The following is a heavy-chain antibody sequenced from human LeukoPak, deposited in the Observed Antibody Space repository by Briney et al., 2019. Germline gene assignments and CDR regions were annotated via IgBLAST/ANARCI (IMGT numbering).Heavy chain of an antibody. V-gene: IGHV4-59*01. Sequence: PSGTLSLTCTVSGGSISSYYWSWIRQPPGKGLEWIGYIYYSGSTNYNPSLKSRVTISVDTSKNQFSLKLSSVTAADTAVYYCAREGDGIAAAGLDVWGQGTTVTVSS. CDR1: GGSISSYY. CDR3: AREGDGIAAAGLDV. CDR2: IYYSGST. J-gene: IGHJ6*02. D-gene: IGHD6-13*01.